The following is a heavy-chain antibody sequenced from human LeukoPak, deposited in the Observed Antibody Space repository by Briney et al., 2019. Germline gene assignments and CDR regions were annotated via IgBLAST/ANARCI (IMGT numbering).Heavy chain of an antibody. D-gene: IGHD2-15*01. V-gene: IGHV1-24*01. CDR2: FDPEDGET. CDR3: ATEAVEAARRRAWFDS. CDR1: GYTLTELS. Sequence: ASVTVSFTVSGYTLTELSMHWVRQAPGKGLEWMGGFDPEDGETIYAQKFQGRVTMTEDTSTDTAYMELSSLRSEDTAVYYWATEAVEAARRRAWFDSWGQGTLVTVSS. J-gene: IGHJ5*01.